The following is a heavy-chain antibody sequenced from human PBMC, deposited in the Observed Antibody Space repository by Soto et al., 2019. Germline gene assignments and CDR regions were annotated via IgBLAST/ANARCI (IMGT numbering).Heavy chain of an antibody. CDR3: ARDPGRGEPPFDY. V-gene: IGHV3-33*01. CDR2: IWNDGKNK. J-gene: IGHJ4*02. Sequence: QVQLVESGGGVVQPGRSLRLSCAASGFTFKNYGMHWVRQGPGKGLEWVAVIWNDGKNKYYADSGQGRFTISRDNSKNTLYLELNSLRVEYTAVYKCARDPGRGEPPFDYWGQGTLVTVSS. D-gene: IGHD3-10*01. CDR1: GFTFKNYG.